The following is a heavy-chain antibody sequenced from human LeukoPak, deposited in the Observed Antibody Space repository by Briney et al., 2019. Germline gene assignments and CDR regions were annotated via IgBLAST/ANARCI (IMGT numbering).Heavy chain of an antibody. V-gene: IGHV4-4*09. D-gene: IGHD1-20*01. CDR3: ARDRDYNWNQVNLDY. Sequence: PSETLSLTCTVSGGSISSYYWSWIRQPPGKGLEWIGYIYTSGSTNYNPSLKSRVTISVDTSKNQFSLKLSSVTAADTAVYYCARDRDYNWNQVNLDYWGQGTLVTVSS. J-gene: IGHJ4*02. CDR2: IYTSGST. CDR1: GGSISSYY.